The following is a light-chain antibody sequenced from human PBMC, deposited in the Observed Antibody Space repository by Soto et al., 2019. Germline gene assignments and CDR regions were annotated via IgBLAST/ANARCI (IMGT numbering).Light chain of an antibody. J-gene: IGKJ2*01. Sequence: ALYLSKGEKPILSCRASQSVSSSYLAWYQQKPGQAPRLLIYGASSRATGIADRFSGSGSGTDFTLTICRLEAEVFTGYYCQHFSRSPTTFGQGRILEI. CDR1: QSVSSSY. CDR3: QHFSRSPTT. V-gene: IGKV3-20*01. CDR2: GAS.